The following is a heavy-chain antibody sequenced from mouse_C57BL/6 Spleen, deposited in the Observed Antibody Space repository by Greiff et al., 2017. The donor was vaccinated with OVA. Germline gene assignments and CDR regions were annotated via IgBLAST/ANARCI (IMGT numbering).Heavy chain of an antibody. CDR3: ARCGDYCGSSYPGFAY. D-gene: IGHD1-1*01. J-gene: IGHJ3*01. CDR1: GYTFTSYG. V-gene: IGHV1-85*01. Sequence: VQLQESGPELVKPGASVKLSCKASGYTFTSYGINWVKQRPGQGLEWIGWLYPRDGSTKYNEKFKGKATLTVDTSSSTAYLELRSLTTEDAAVYFCARCGDYCGSSYPGFAYWGKGTLVTVSA. CDR2: LYPRDGST.